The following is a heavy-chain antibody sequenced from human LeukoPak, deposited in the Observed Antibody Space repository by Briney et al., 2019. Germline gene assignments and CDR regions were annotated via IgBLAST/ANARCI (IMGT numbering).Heavy chain of an antibody. D-gene: IGHD3-22*01. CDR1: GYTFTNYG. J-gene: IGHJ5*02. Sequence: GASVKLSCKASGYTFTNYGITWVRQAPGQGLEWMGWINPNSGDTNYAQKFQGRVTMTRDTSISTAYMELSRLTSDDTAMYYCARDRTSGYNWFDPWGQGTPVTVSS. CDR3: ARDRTSGYNWFDP. V-gene: IGHV1-2*02. CDR2: INPNSGDT.